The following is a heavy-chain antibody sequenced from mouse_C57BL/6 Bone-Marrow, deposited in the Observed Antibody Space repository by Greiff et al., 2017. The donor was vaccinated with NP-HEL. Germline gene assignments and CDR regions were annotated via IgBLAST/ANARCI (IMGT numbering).Heavy chain of an antibody. CDR1: GFTFSDYY. V-gene: IGHV5-12*01. Sequence: EVQGVESGGGLVQPGGSLKLSCAASGFTFSDYYMYWVRQTPEKRLEWVAYISNGGGSTYYPDTVKGRFTISRDNAKNTLYLQMSRLKSEDTAMYYCARWSGTGFAYWGQGTLVTVSA. D-gene: IGHD4-1*01. J-gene: IGHJ3*01. CDR2: ISNGGGST. CDR3: ARWSGTGFAY.